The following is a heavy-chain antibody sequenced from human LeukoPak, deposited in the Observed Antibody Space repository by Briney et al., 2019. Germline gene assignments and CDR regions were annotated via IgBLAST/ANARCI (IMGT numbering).Heavy chain of an antibody. CDR3: ARDGGVLRFLEWSPDY. CDR2: IIPIFGTA. Sequence: ASVKVSCKASGGTFSSYAISWVRQAPGQGLEWMGRIIPIFGTANYAQKFQGRVTITTDESTSTAYMELSSLRSEDTAVYYCARDGGVLRFLEWSPDYWGQGTLVTVSS. D-gene: IGHD3-3*01. V-gene: IGHV1-69*05. J-gene: IGHJ4*02. CDR1: GGTFSSYA.